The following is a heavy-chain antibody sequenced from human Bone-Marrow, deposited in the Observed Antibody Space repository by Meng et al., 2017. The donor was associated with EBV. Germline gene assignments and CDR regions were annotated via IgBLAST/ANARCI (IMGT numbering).Heavy chain of an antibody. V-gene: IGHV3-30-3*01. J-gene: IGHJ4*02. CDR3: ARGAAYCGGDCYFDY. CDR2: ISYDGSNK. CDR1: GVTLSGYA. D-gene: IGHD2-21*02. Sequence: VEVGGGVVQTGRPLWLSCAVSGVTLSGYAMHGVRQATGKGMAWVAVISYDGSNKYYADSVKGRFTISRDNSKNTLYLQMNSLRAEDTAVYYCARGAAYCGGDCYFDYWGQGTLVTVSS.